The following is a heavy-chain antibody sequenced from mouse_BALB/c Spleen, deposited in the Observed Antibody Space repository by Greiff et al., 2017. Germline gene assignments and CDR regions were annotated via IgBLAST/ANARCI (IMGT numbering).Heavy chain of an antibody. D-gene: IGHD4-1*01. CDR1: GYSFTSYW. CDR3: TKTGTKAFYAMDY. J-gene: IGHJ4*01. Sequence: EVQLQQSGPVLARPGASVKMSCKASGYSFTSYWMHCVKQRPGQGLEWIGAIYPGNSATSSNQKFKGTAKLTAVTSASTAYMELSSLTNEDSAVYYCTKTGTKAFYAMDYWGQGTSVTVSS. V-gene: IGHV1-5*01. CDR2: IYPGNSAT.